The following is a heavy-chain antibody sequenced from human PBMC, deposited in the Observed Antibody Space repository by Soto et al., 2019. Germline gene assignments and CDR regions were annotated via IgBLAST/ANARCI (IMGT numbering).Heavy chain of an antibody. D-gene: IGHD2-21*01. CDR2: INASNGFT. J-gene: IGHJ6*02. CDR3: ARDWPDTYCGGDCPLEYYYDGMDV. V-gene: IGHV1-46*02. CDR1: GFSCNIYY. Sequence: QVELVQSGAELKKPGASVSLSCKASGFSCNIYYIHWVRQAPGEGLQWMGVINASNGFTSYRQKCPGRVSMTADMSTTTVDLELSSLKSEDTAVYLCARDWPDTYCGGDCPLEYYYDGMDVWGQGTAVTVSS.